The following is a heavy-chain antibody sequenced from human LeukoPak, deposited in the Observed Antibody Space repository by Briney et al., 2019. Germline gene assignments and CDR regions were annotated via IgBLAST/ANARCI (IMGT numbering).Heavy chain of an antibody. D-gene: IGHD3-10*01. J-gene: IGHJ4*02. V-gene: IGHV4-31*03. Sequence: PSQTLSLTCTVSGDSISSGGYYWSWIRQHPGKGLEWIGYIYYSGSTYYNPSLKSRVTISVDTSKNQFSLKLSSVTAADTAVYYCARGPHYYGSGSYVMDYWGQGTLVTVSS. CDR1: GDSISSGGYY. CDR3: ARGPHYYGSGSYVMDY. CDR2: IYYSGST.